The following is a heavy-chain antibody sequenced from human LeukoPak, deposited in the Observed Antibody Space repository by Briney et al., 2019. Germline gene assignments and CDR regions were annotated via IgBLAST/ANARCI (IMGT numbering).Heavy chain of an antibody. V-gene: IGHV5-10-1*01. Sequence: GESLKISCKASGYSFNTYWSSWVRQMPGKGLEWMGRIDPSDSYTNYSPSFQGHVTISADKSISTAYLQWSSLKASDTAMYYCARLISDQRKHCGGGSCYSSYYYYGMDVWGQGTTVTVSS. D-gene: IGHD2-15*01. CDR1: GYSFNTYW. CDR3: ARLISDQRKHCGGGSCYSSYYYYGMDV. J-gene: IGHJ6*02. CDR2: IDPSDSYT.